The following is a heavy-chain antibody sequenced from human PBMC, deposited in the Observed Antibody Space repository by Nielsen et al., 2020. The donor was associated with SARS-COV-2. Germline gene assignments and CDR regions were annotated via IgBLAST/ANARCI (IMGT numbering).Heavy chain of an antibody. D-gene: IGHD3-9*01. Sequence: ASVKVSCKASGYTFTTYDLNWVRQATGQGLEWMGWMNPKSGYTAYAQQFQGRVTMTRNTSISTAYMELSSLRSEDTAVYYCARGRRYFDWLSPYYYYYGMDVWGQGTTVTVSS. CDR1: GYTFTTYD. CDR2: MNPKSGYT. V-gene: IGHV1-8*01. CDR3: ARGRRYFDWLSPYYYYYGMDV. J-gene: IGHJ6*02.